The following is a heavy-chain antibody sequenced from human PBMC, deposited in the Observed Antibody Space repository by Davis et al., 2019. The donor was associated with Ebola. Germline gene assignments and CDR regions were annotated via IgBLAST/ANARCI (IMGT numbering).Heavy chain of an antibody. J-gene: IGHJ4*02. V-gene: IGHV3-48*02. D-gene: IGHD2-2*01. CDR3: ARSLGDVVLVPAALVPDY. CDR2: ISSGSTTL. CDR1: GFTFSRYD. Sequence: GGSLRLSCVASGFTFSRYDMNWVRQAPGKGLEWVSYISSGSTTLKYADSVKGRFTISRDNAKNSLSLQMNGLRDEDTAVYYCARSLGDVVLVPAALVPDYWGQGTLVTVSS.